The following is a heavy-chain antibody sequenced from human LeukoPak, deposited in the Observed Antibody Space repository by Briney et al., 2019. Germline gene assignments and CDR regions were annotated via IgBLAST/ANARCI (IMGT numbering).Heavy chain of an antibody. D-gene: IGHD3-10*01. CDR1: GFTFSSYA. J-gene: IGHJ4*02. Sequence: GGSLRLSCAASGFTFSSYAMHWVRQAPGKGLEWVAVISYDGSNKYYADSVKGRFTISRDNSKNTLYLQMNSLRAEDTAVYHCARDFGYWGQGTLVTVSS. V-gene: IGHV3-30-3*01. CDR2: ISYDGSNK. CDR3: ARDFGY.